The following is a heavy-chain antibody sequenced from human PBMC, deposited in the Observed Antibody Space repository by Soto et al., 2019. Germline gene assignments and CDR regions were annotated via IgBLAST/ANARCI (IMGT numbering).Heavy chain of an antibody. Sequence: EVQVLESGGGLVQPGGSLRLSCVASGFTFSRFGMNWVRQAPGKGLEWVSGVRSDGEPTYNAESVKGRFTVSRDTSKNTVYLQMNSLRAEDTALYFCAKGKGVGATPDGANCWGQGNPVTVSS. V-gene: IGHV3-23*01. CDR1: GFTFSRFG. D-gene: IGHD1-26*01. CDR3: AKGKGVGATPDGANC. CDR2: VRSDGEPT. J-gene: IGHJ4*02.